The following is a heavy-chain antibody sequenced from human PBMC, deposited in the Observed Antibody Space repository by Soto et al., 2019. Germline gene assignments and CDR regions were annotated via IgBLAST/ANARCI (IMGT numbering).Heavy chain of an antibody. CDR1: GFTFSSYA. D-gene: IGHD3-22*01. Sequence: PGGSLRLSCAASGFTFSSYAMSWVRQAPGKGLEWVSAISGSGGSTYYADSVKGRFTISRDNSKNTLYLQMNSLRAEDTAVYYCAKDDGAPYYYDSSGYYIPHFDYWGQGTLVTVSS. CDR2: ISGSGGST. V-gene: IGHV3-23*01. CDR3: AKDDGAPYYYDSSGYYIPHFDY. J-gene: IGHJ4*02.